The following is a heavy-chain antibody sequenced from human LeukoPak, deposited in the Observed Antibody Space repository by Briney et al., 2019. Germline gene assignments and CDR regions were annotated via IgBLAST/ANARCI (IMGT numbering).Heavy chain of an antibody. Sequence: GGSLRLSCAASGFTFSSYSMNWVRQAPGKGLEWVSSISSSSSYIYYADSVKGRFTISRDNAMNSLYLQMNSLRAEDTAVYYCAPKGGSYLYFDYWGQGTLVTVSS. J-gene: IGHJ4*02. CDR1: GFTFSSYS. V-gene: IGHV3-21*01. CDR3: APKGGSYLYFDY. CDR2: ISSSSSYI. D-gene: IGHD1-26*01.